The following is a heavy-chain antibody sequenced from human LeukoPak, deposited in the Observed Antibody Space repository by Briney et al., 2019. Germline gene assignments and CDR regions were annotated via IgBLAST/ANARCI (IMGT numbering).Heavy chain of an antibody. CDR3: VATERWLQWDY. J-gene: IGHJ4*02. CDR1: GASISSYY. Sequence: SETLSLTCTVSGASISSYYWSWIRQPPGKGLEWIAFISNSVSTNYNPSLKSRVAISLDTSRKQLSLRLSSVIAADTAVYYCVATERWLQWDYWGQGTLVTVSS. CDR2: ISNSVST. V-gene: IGHV4-4*08. D-gene: IGHD5-24*01.